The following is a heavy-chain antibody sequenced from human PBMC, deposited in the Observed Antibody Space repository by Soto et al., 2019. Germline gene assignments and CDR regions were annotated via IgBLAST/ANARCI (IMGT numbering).Heavy chain of an antibody. V-gene: IGHV3-43*01. Sequence: EVQLVESGGVVVQPGGSLRLSCAASGFTFDDYTMHWVRQAPGKGLEWVSLISWDGGSTYYADSVKGRFTISRDNSKNSLYLQMNSLRTEDTALYYCAKDMDATGYSYGDYWGQGTLVTVSS. J-gene: IGHJ4*02. CDR1: GFTFDDYT. CDR2: ISWDGGST. D-gene: IGHD5-18*01. CDR3: AKDMDATGYSYGDY.